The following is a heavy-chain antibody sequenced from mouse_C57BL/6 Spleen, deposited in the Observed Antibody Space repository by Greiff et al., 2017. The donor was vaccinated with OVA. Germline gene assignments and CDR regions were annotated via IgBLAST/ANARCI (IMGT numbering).Heavy chain of an antibody. Sequence: DVKLVESGGGLVKPGGSLKLSCAASGFTFSSYAMSWVRQTPEKRLEWVATISDGGSYTYYPDNVKGRFTISRDNAKNNLYLQMSHLKSEDTAMYYCARDQSNPFAYWGQGTLVTVSA. J-gene: IGHJ3*01. D-gene: IGHD2-5*01. CDR1: GFTFSSYA. CDR3: ARDQSNPFAY. CDR2: ISDGGSYT. V-gene: IGHV5-4*01.